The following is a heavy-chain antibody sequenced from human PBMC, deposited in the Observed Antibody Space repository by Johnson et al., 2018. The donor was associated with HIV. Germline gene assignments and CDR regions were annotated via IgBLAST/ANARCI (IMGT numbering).Heavy chain of an antibody. D-gene: IGHD3-22*01. Sequence: QMLLVESGGGVVQPGTYLRLSCAASGFNFGIYGMHWVRQAPGKGLEWVALISYDGSNENYGDSVKGRFSISRDNSKNKLYLQMNSLRPEDTAVYYCSKDRAEVVVVHDSLDMWCQGTMVTVSS. CDR2: ISYDGSNE. V-gene: IGHV3-30*18. CDR3: SKDRAEVVVVHDSLDM. CDR1: GFNFGIYG. J-gene: IGHJ3*02.